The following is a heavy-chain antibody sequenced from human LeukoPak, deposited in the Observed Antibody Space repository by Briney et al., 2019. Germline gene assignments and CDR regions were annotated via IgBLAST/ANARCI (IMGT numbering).Heavy chain of an antibody. Sequence: PSGTLSLTCTVSAGSVSSSDYYWGWIRQSPGKGLEWIGRISYSGKTYYNPSLKSRVTISVDTSKNHFSLRLSSVTAADTAVYYCSRLTHSYYSDTSGYYPYYYMDVWGEGTTATVS. CDR1: AGSVSSSDYY. D-gene: IGHD3-22*01. V-gene: IGHV4-39*02. J-gene: IGHJ6*03. CDR2: ISYSGKT. CDR3: SRLTHSYYSDTSGYYPYYYMDV.